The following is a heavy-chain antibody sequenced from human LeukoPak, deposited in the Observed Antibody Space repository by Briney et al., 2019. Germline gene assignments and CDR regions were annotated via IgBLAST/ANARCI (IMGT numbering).Heavy chain of an antibody. J-gene: IGHJ6*03. Sequence: GGSLRLSCAASGFTVSNNYMTWVRQAPGKGLEWVSIIFSDGSTYYADSVKGRFTISRDNSKNTLYLQMNSLRAEDTAVYYCAKGGLDTAMVPGYYYMDVWGKGTTVTISS. V-gene: IGHV3-66*02. CDR3: AKGGLDTAMVPGYYYMDV. CDR1: GFTVSNNY. CDR2: IFSDGST. D-gene: IGHD5-18*01.